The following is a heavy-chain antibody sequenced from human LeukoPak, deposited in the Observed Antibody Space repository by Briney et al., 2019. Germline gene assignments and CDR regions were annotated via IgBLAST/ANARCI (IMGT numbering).Heavy chain of an antibody. V-gene: IGHV3-23*01. CDR1: GFTFSSYA. D-gene: IGHD3-3*01. J-gene: IGHJ4*02. CDR3: AGGAGDFWSGYLSY. CDR2: ISGSGGST. Sequence: GGSLRLSCAASGFTFSSYAMSWVRQAPGKGLEWVSAISGSGGSTYYADSVKGRFTISRDNSNNTLFVQMNSLRAEDTAVYYCAGGAGDFWSGYLSYWGQGTLVTVSS.